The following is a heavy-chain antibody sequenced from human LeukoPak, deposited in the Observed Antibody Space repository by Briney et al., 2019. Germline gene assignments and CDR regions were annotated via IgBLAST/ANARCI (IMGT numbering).Heavy chain of an antibody. V-gene: IGHV4-59*01. D-gene: IGHD3-10*01. Sequence: SETLSLTCTVPGGSISSYYWSWIRQPPGKTLEWIGYIYSSGSTNYNPSLKSRVTISVDTSKNQFSLKLRSVTAADTAVYYCARGGFPDYWGQGTLVTVSS. CDR3: ARGGFPDY. CDR2: IYSSGST. CDR1: GGSISSYY. J-gene: IGHJ4*02.